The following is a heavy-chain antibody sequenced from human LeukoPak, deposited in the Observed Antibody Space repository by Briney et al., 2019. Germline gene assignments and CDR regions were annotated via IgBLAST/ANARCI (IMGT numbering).Heavy chain of an antibody. Sequence: SETLSLTCAVSGGSISSGGYSWSWIRQPPGKGLEWIGYIYHSGSTYYNPSLKSRVTISVDRSKNQFSLKLSSVTAADTAVYYCARGDYGSDYSYYFDYWGQGTLVTVSS. D-gene: IGHD2-21*01. CDR2: IYHSGST. CDR3: ARGDYGSDYSYYFDY. V-gene: IGHV4-30-2*01. CDR1: GGSISSGGYS. J-gene: IGHJ4*02.